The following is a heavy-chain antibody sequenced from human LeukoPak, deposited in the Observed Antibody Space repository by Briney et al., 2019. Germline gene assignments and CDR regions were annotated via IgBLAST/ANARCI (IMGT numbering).Heavy chain of an antibody. D-gene: IGHD6-13*01. J-gene: IGHJ5*01. Sequence: GGSLRLSCAASGFTFSSYAMSWVRQAPGKGLEWVSGISSSGSGGSTYYADSVKGRFTISRDNSKNTLYLQINSVRAEDTAVYYCARAYSSSWYDFWGQGTLVTVSS. CDR2: ISSSGSGGST. CDR3: ARAYSSSWYDF. CDR1: GFTFSSYA. V-gene: IGHV3-23*01.